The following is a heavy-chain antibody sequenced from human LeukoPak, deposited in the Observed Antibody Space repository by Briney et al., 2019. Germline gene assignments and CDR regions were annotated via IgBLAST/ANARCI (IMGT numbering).Heavy chain of an antibody. V-gene: IGHV4-34*01. Sequence: PSETLSLTCAVYGGSFSGYYWGWIRQPPGKGLEWIGEINHSGSTNYNPSLKSRVTISVDTSKNQFSLKLSSVTAADTAVYYCARDRRGLLQRGSNWFDPWGQGTLVTVSS. J-gene: IGHJ5*02. D-gene: IGHD3-10*01. CDR2: INHSGST. CDR3: ARDRRGLLQRGSNWFDP. CDR1: GGSFSGYY.